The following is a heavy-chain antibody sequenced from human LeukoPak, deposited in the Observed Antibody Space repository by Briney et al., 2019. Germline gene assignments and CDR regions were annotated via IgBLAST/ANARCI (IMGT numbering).Heavy chain of an antibody. CDR3: ARGLYASDV. CDR1: GFTFSSYA. D-gene: IGHD2-2*01. Sequence: GGSLRLSCAASGFTFSSYAMSWVRQAPGKGLEWVSVIYSGGSTYYADSVKGRFTISRDNSKNTLYLQKNSLRAEDTAVYYWARGLYASDVWGQGTTVTVSS. J-gene: IGHJ6*02. CDR2: IYSGGST. V-gene: IGHV3-53*01.